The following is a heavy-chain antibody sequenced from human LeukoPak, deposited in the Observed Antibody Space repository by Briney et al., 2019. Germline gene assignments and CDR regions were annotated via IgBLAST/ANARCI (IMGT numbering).Heavy chain of an antibody. Sequence: PGGSLRLSCAASGFTFSSYNMNWVRQAPGKGLEWVSSITSDTSYVFYADSVKGRFTISRDNAENSLYLQMNSLRVEDTAVYYCARDPYSGGYSAGFYFYYMDVWGKGTTVTVSS. J-gene: IGHJ6*03. CDR2: ITSDTSYV. CDR1: GFTFSSYN. D-gene: IGHD1-26*01. V-gene: IGHV3-21*01. CDR3: ARDPYSGGYSAGFYFYYMDV.